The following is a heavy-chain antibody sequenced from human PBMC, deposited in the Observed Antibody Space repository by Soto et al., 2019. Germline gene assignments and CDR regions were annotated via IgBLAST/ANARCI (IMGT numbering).Heavy chain of an antibody. CDR1: GVSFSSDA. V-gene: IGHV1-69*13. CDR3: AKASSSSPDAFDI. CDR2: IIPIFGTA. Sequence: SVELSCKDPGVSFSSDAVSWVRHAHRQGLEWMGGIIPIFGTANYAQKFQGRVTITADESTSTAYMELSSLRSEATAVYYCAKASSSSPDAFDIWGQGKMVTVSS. J-gene: IGHJ3*02. D-gene: IGHD6-6*01.